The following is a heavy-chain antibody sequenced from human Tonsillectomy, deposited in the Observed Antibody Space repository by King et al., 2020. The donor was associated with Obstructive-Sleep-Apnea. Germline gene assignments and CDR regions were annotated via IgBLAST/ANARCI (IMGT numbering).Heavy chain of an antibody. J-gene: IGHJ2*01. CDR2: ISCNSDSI. D-gene: IGHD5-12*01. V-gene: IGHV3-9*01. CDR3: AKDKYSGYDSEGFFDL. Sequence: VQLVESGGGLVQPGRSLRLSCAASGFTFDDYAMHWVRQGPGKGLEWVSGISCNSDSIYCADSVKGRCTISRDNAKNSLYLQMNSLRPEDTALYYCAKDKYSGYDSEGFFDLWGRGTLVTVPS. CDR1: GFTFDDYA.